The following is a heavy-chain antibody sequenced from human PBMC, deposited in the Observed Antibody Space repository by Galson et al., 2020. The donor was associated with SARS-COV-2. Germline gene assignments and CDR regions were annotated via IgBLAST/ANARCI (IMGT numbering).Heavy chain of an antibody. CDR2: MNPNSGNT. D-gene: IGHD4-17*01. V-gene: IGHV1-8*01. J-gene: IGHJ5*02. Sequence: ASVKVSCKASGYTFTNYEINWVRQAPGQGLEWMGWMNPNSGNTGYAQKFQGRVTMTRTTSISTAYMELNSQTSEDTAVYYCARSYDDFATWFDPWGQGTLVTVSS. CDR3: ARSYDDFATWFDP. CDR1: GYTFTNYE.